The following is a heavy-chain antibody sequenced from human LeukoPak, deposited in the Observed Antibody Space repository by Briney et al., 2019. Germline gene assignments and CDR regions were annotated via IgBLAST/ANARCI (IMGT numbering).Heavy chain of an antibody. CDR3: ARHRHSSGGYYWFDP. J-gene: IGHJ5*02. V-gene: IGHV5-51*01. CDR1: GYSFTSYW. D-gene: IGHD6-19*01. CDR2: IYPGDSDT. Sequence: GESLKISCKGSGYSFTSYWIGWVRQMPGKGLEWMGIIYPGDSDTRYSPSFQGQVTISADKSISTAYLQWSSLKASDTAMYYCARHRHSSGGYYWFDPWGQGTLVTVSS.